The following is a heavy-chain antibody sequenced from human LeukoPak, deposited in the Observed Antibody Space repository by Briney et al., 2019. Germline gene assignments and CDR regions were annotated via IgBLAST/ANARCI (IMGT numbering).Heavy chain of an antibody. Sequence: SETLSLTCTVSGGSISSSSHSWGWIRQPPGKGLEWIGSIYYSGSTYYNPSLKSRVTISVDTSKNQFSLKLSSVTAADTAVYYCASPGTYYYDSSSPFDYWGQGTLVTVSS. D-gene: IGHD3-22*01. J-gene: IGHJ4*02. V-gene: IGHV4-39*01. CDR3: ASPGTYYYDSSSPFDY. CDR2: IYYSGST. CDR1: GGSISSSSHS.